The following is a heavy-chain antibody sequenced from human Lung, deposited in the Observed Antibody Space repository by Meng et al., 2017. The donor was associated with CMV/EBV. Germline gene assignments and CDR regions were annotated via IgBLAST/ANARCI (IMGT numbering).Heavy chain of an antibody. Sequence: SXTXSLXCTVSGGXISSNGYYWGWIRQPPGKGLEWIGSIYYTGITYYNPSLKSRVTVSVDTSKNQFSLNLSSVTAADTAVYFCAKARLLYGDNPPGAFHIXGQGXMVTVSS. J-gene: IGHJ3*02. CDR3: AKARLLYGDNPPGAFHI. V-gene: IGHV4-39*07. CDR1: GGXISSNGYY. D-gene: IGHD4-17*01. CDR2: IYYTGIT.